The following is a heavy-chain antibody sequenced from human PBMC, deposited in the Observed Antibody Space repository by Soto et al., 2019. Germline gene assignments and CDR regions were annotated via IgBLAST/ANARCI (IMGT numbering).Heavy chain of an antibody. Sequence: SGPTLVNPTQTLTLTCTVSGFSLTTSGVGVGWIRQPPGKAPEWLALIYWDGIERYSPSLRSRLTITMDTSKNQVVLTMTTMDPVDTATYYCAHSPCSGGTCYLFDHWGQGTPVTVS. CDR1: GFSLTTSGVG. CDR3: AHSPCSGGTCYLFDH. V-gene: IGHV2-5*02. D-gene: IGHD2-15*01. CDR2: IYWDGIE. J-gene: IGHJ4*02.